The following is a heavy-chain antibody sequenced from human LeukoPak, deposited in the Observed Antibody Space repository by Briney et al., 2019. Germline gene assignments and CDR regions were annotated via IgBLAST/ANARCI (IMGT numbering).Heavy chain of an antibody. J-gene: IGHJ4*02. Sequence: PGRSLRLSCAASGFTFSTYAMNWVRQAPGKGLEWVSHISSGSTTIYYADSVKGRFTISRDNAKNSLYLQMNSLRDEDTAVYYCAKDGWGSFDYWGQGTLVTVSS. V-gene: IGHV3-48*02. CDR1: GFTFSTYA. CDR2: ISSGSTTI. CDR3: AKDGWGSFDY. D-gene: IGHD3-16*01.